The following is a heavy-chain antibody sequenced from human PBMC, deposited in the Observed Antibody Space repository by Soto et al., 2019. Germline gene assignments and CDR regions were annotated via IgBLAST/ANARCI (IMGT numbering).Heavy chain of an antibody. Sequence: QLQLVQSGAEVKKPGASVKVSCKASGYTFTSYDINWVRQATGQGLEWMGWMNPNSGNTSYAQKFQGRDTMTRKTSIGTAYLELTSLRSEDTSVYYCARSGSGWYLYWGQGTLVTVSS. CDR1: GYTFTSYD. D-gene: IGHD6-19*01. CDR3: ARSGSGWYLY. J-gene: IGHJ4*02. CDR2: MNPNSGNT. V-gene: IGHV1-8*01.